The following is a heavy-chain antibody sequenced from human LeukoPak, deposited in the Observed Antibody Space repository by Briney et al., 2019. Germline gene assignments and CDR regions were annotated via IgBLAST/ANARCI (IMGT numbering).Heavy chain of an antibody. CDR2: IKSKVDGGTT. CDR1: GFTFSSYS. Sequence: PGGSLRLSCVVSGFTFSSYSMNWVRQAPGKGLQWVARIKSKVDGGTTEYAAPVRGRFTISRDDSKNRLFLQMSSLKNEDTALYYCAADLPTMKPQIDCWGQGSLVIVSS. CDR3: AADLPTMKPQIDC. D-gene: IGHD3-3*01. V-gene: IGHV3-15*01. J-gene: IGHJ4*02.